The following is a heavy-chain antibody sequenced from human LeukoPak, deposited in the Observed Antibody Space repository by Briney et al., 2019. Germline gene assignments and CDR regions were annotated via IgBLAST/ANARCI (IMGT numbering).Heavy chain of an antibody. Sequence: PGGSLRLSCAASGFTVTSNYMSWVRQAPGKGLEWVSVIYSGGSTNYADSVNGRFTISTDNSKNMLYLQMNSLRAEDTAVYYCARDSPVSGVDYWGQGNPGHRLL. J-gene: IGHJ4*02. D-gene: IGHD6-19*01. CDR3: ARDSPVSGVDY. CDR2: IYSGGST. V-gene: IGHV3-53*01. CDR1: GFTVTSNY.